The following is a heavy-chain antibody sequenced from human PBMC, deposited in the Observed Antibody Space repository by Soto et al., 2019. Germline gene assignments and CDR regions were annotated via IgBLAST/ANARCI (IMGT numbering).Heavy chain of an antibody. CDR3: ARYGIAGDVIAV. CDR1: GVSIISGGYY. V-gene: IGHV4-31*03. CDR2: IYYSGTT. Sequence: SETLSLTCTVSGVSIISGGYYWIWIRQHTGEGLEWIGYIYYSGTTNYNPSFKSRVTISVDTSKNQLSLKLTSVTAADTAVYYCARYGIAGDVIAVWSRGTTV. J-gene: IGHJ6*02. D-gene: IGHD3-16*02.